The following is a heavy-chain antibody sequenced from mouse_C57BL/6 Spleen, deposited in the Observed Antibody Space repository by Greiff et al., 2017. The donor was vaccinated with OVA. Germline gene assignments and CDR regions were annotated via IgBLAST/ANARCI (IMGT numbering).Heavy chain of an antibody. J-gene: IGHJ3*01. CDR3: ARGASSQAWFAY. Sequence: VQLQQPGAELVKPGASVKLSCKASGYTFTSYWMQWVKQRPGQGLEWIGEIDPSDSYTNYNQKFKGKATLTVDTSSRTAYMQLSSLTSEDSAVYYCARGASSQAWFAYWGQGTLVTVSA. V-gene: IGHV1-50*01. CDR1: GYTFTSYW. D-gene: IGHD1-1*01. CDR2: IDPSDSYT.